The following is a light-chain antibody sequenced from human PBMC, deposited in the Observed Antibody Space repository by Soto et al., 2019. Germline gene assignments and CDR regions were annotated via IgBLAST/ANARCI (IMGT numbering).Light chain of an antibody. Sequence: QSVLTQPPSVSGAPGQRVTISCTGSSSKIGAGYDVHWYQQLPGTAPKLLIYDNINRPSGVPDRFSGSKSGTSASLAITGLQAEDEADYYCQSYDSSLSAHVVFGGGTKRTVL. CDR2: DNI. CDR3: QSYDSSLSAHVV. CDR1: SSKIGAGYD. V-gene: IGLV1-40*01. J-gene: IGLJ2*01.